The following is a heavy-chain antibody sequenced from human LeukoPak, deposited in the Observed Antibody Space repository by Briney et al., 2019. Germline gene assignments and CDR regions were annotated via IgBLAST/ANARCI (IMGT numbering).Heavy chain of an antibody. CDR1: GGSISSGSYY. CDR2: IYTSGST. CDR3: ARAVGYCSGGSCYTGGMDV. V-gene: IGHV4-61*02. D-gene: IGHD2-15*01. Sequence: PSQTLSLTCTVSGGSISSGSYYWSWIRQPAGQGLEWIGRIYTSGSTNYNPSLKSRVTISVDTSKNQFSLKLSSVTAADTAVYYCARAVGYCSGGSCYTGGMDVWGKGTTVTVPS. J-gene: IGHJ6*03.